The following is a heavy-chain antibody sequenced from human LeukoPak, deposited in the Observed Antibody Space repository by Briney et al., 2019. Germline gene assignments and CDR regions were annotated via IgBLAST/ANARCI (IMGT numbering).Heavy chain of an antibody. V-gene: IGHV4-59*08. Sequence: SETLSLTCSVSGGSMINAYWSWIRQPPGKGLEWIGYIYSSGSTSYNPSLKSRVTISVDTSKNQFSLKLSSVTAADTAVYYCARALSSFWFDPWRQGTLVTVSS. D-gene: IGHD2-2*01. J-gene: IGHJ5*02. CDR1: GGSMINAY. CDR3: ARALSSFWFDP. CDR2: IYSSGST.